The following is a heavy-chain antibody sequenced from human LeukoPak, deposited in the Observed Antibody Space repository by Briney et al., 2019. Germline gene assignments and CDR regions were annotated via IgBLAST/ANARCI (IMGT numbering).Heavy chain of an antibody. Sequence: PGGSLRRSSAASGFTVSSNYMSWVRQAPGKGLEWVSVIYTGGSTYYADSVKGRFTISRDNSKNTLYLQMNSLIPEDTAVYYCARGPTIRFGQLVYAFDLWGQGTMVTVSS. D-gene: IGHD3-10*01. J-gene: IGHJ3*01. V-gene: IGHV3-53*01. CDR2: IYTGGST. CDR3: ARGPTIRFGQLVYAFDL. CDR1: GFTVSSNY.